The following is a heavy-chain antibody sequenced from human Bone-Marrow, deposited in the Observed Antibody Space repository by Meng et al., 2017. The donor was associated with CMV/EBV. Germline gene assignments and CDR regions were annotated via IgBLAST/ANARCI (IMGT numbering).Heavy chain of an antibody. V-gene: IGHV3-53*05. CDR2: IYSGGST. CDR1: GFTVSSNY. Sequence: GESLKISCAASGFTVSSNYMSWVRQAPGKGLEWVSVIYSGGSTYYADSVKGRFTISRDNSKNTLYLQMNSLRAEDTAVYYCARAKMYCSSTSCYRGYFDYWGQGTLVTVSS. J-gene: IGHJ4*02. D-gene: IGHD2-2*02. CDR3: ARAKMYCSSTSCYRGYFDY.